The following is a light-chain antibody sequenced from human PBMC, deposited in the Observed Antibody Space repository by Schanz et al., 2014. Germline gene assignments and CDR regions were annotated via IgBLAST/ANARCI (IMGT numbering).Light chain of an antibody. CDR2: GTS. Sequence: EIVLTQSPGTLSLSPGERATLSCRASQSVHRNYLAWHQQKPGQAPRLLIYGTSIRATGIPDRFSGSGSGTDFTLTISRLEPEDFATYYCQQSYSTPRTFGGGTKVEIK. CDR1: QSVHRNY. CDR3: QQSYSTPRT. J-gene: IGKJ4*01. V-gene: IGKV3-20*01.